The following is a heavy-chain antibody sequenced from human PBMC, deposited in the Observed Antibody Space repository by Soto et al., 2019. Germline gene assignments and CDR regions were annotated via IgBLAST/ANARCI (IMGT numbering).Heavy chain of an antibody. CDR2: TSYDGSHK. D-gene: IGHD3-10*01. CDR3: AKDRMGGSYYSDAFDI. J-gene: IGHJ3*02. Sequence: QVQLVESGGGVVQPGRSLRLSCAASGFTFSSYGIHWVRQAPGRGLEWVSVTSYDGSHKYYADSVKGRFTISRDNSKNTLYLEMNSLRAEDTAVYYCAKDRMGGSYYSDAFDIWGQGTMVTVSS. CDR1: GFTFSSYG. V-gene: IGHV3-30*18.